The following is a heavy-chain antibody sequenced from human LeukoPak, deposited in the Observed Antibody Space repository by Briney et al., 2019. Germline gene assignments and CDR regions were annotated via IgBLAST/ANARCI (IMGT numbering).Heavy chain of an antibody. Sequence: SCKASGGTFSSYGMHWVRQAPGKGLEWVAVIWYDGSNKYYADSVKGRFTISRDNSKNTLYLQMNSLRAEDTAVYYCAKEAYIEMATITPDYWGQGTLVTVSS. D-gene: IGHD5-24*01. V-gene: IGHV3-33*06. CDR3: AKEAYIEMATITPDY. CDR2: IWYDGSNK. CDR1: GGTFSSYG. J-gene: IGHJ4*02.